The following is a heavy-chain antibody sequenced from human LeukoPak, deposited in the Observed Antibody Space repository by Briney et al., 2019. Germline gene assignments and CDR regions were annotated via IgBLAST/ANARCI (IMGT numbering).Heavy chain of an antibody. J-gene: IGHJ6*02. D-gene: IGHD3-10*01. CDR2: ISYDGSNK. CDR3: ANYYGSGSYFYYYYGMDV. CDR1: GFTFSSYA. V-gene: IGHV3-30-3*01. Sequence: GGSLRLSCAASGFTFSSYAMHWVRQAPGKGLEWVAVISYDGSNKYYADSVKGRFTISRDNSKNTLYLQMNSLRAEDTAVYYCANYYGSGSYFYYYYGMDVWGQGTTVTVSS.